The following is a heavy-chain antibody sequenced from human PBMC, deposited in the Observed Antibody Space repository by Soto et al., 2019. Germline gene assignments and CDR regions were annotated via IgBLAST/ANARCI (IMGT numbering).Heavy chain of an antibody. CDR3: TRGDYYDSPPGN. CDR2: IRSKPYGGTT. J-gene: IGHJ4*01. CDR1: GFTFGDYA. D-gene: IGHD3-22*01. Sequence: GGSLRLSCTASGFTFGDYAMSWFRQAPGKGLEWVGFIRSKPYGGTTEHAASVKGRFTISRDDSKSIAYLQMHSLKTEDTAVYYCTRGDYYDSPPGNWGQGTLVTVSS. V-gene: IGHV3-49*03.